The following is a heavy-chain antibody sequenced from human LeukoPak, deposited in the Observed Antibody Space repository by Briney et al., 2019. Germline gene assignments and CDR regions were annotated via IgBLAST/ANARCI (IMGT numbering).Heavy chain of an antibody. CDR1: GGSISSGGYY. CDR2: IYYSGST. Sequence: SETLSLTCTVSGGSISSGGYYWSWIRQHPGKGLEWIGYIYYSGSTYYNPSLQSRVTISVDTSKNQFSLKLSSVTAADTAVYYCARYLTGSAGSDYWGQGTLVTVSS. CDR3: ARYLTGSAGSDY. J-gene: IGHJ4*02. D-gene: IGHD7-27*01. V-gene: IGHV4-31*03.